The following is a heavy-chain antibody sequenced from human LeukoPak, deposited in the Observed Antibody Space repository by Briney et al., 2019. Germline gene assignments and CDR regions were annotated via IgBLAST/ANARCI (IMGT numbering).Heavy chain of an antibody. J-gene: IGHJ4*02. CDR2: IYTSGST. CDR3: AGERRLTGGVDRDFDY. D-gene: IGHD7-27*01. Sequence: PSQTLSLTCTVSGGSISSGSYYWSWIRQPAGKGLEWIGRIYTSGSTNYNPSLKSRVTISVDTSKNQFSLKLSSVTAADTAVYYCAGERRLTGGVDRDFDYWGQGTLVTVSS. CDR1: GGSISSGSYY. V-gene: IGHV4-61*02.